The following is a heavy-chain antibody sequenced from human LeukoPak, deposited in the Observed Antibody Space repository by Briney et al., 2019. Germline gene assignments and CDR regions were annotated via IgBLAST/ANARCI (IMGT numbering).Heavy chain of an antibody. V-gene: IGHV3-21*01. CDR3: ASTYYDFWSGYYSYFDY. CDR2: ISSSSSYI. Sequence: GGSLRLSCAASGFTFSSYSMNWVRQAPGKGLEWVSSISSSSSYIYYADSVKGRFTISRDNAKNSLYLQMNSLRAEDTAVYYCASTYYDFWSGYYSYFDYWGQGTLVTVSS. CDR1: GFTFSSYS. D-gene: IGHD3-3*01. J-gene: IGHJ4*02.